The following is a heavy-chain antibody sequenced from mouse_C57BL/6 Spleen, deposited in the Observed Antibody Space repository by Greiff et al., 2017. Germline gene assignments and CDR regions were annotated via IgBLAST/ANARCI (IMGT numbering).Heavy chain of an antibody. CDR2: INPGSGGT. CDR1: GYAFTNYL. D-gene: IGHD2-3*01. Sequence: VQLHQSGAELVRPGTSVKVSCKASGYAFTNYLIEWVKQRPGQGLEWIGVINPGSGGTNYNEKFKGKATLTADKSSSTAYMQLSSLTSEDSAVYFLARSSYDGYLSFAYWGQGTLVTVSA. V-gene: IGHV1-54*01. J-gene: IGHJ3*01. CDR3: ARSSYDGYLSFAY.